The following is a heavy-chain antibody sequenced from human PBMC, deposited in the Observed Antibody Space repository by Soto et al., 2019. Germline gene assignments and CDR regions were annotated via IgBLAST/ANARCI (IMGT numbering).Heavy chain of an antibody. CDR2: ISAYTGNT. V-gene: IGHV1-18*04. J-gene: IGHJ4*02. CDR1: GDTFSNYG. CDR3: ARVDVLRFLEWLI. Sequence: SVEASPKGSGDTFSNYGISWGRQAPGQRLEWMGWISAYTGNTNYAQNLQGRVTMTTDTSTSTAYMELRSLRSDDTAVYYCARVDVLRFLEWLIWGQGTLVTVSS. D-gene: IGHD3-3*01.